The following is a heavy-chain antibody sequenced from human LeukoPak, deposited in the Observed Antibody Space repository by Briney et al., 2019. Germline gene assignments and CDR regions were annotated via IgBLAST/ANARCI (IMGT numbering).Heavy chain of an antibody. CDR3: ARATYYYDSSGYYVGAFEI. V-gene: IGHV4-34*01. CDR1: GGFFSGYY. D-gene: IGHD3-22*01. Sequence: SETLSLTCAVYGGFFSGYYWSWIRQPPGKGLEWIGEINHSGSTNYNPSLKSRVTISVDTSKNQFSLKLSSVTATDTAVYYCARATYYYDSSGYYVGAFEIWGQGTMVTVSS. J-gene: IGHJ3*02. CDR2: INHSGST.